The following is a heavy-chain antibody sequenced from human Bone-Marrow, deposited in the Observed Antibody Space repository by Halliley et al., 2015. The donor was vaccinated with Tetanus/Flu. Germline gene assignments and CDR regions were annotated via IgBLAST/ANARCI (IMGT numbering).Heavy chain of an antibody. Sequence: LEWISVIYTGGTTLYSDSVKGRFTVSRHNSENTLYLQMNSLSPEDTAVYYCARGARWQQFDYWGQGTLVTVSS. CDR2: IYTGGTT. V-gene: IGHV3-53*04. J-gene: IGHJ4*02. CDR3: ARGARWQQFDY.